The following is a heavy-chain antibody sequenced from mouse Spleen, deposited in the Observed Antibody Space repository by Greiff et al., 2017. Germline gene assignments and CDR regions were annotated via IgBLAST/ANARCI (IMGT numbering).Heavy chain of an antibody. Sequence: QVQLQQSGAELARPGASVKMSCKASGYTFTSYTMHWVKQRPGQGLEWIGYINPSSGYTKYNQKFKDKATLTADKSSSTAYMQLSSLTSEDSAVYYCSRDSHYYGSSYEFAYWGQGTLVTVSA. CDR3: SRDSHYYGSSYEFAY. J-gene: IGHJ3*01. CDR2: INPSSGYT. D-gene: IGHD1-1*01. V-gene: IGHV1-4*01. CDR1: GYTFTSYT.